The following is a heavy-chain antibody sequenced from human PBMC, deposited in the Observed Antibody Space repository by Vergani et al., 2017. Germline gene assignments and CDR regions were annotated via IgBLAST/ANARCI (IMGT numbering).Heavy chain of an antibody. CDR3: AKELTTVTIPNYFDY. Sequence: QVPLVESGGGVVQPGGSLRLSCAASGFTFNIYGMHWVRQAPGKGLELVAFIRYDGSDKYYADSVKGRFPISRDNSMNTLYLQMNSLRDDDTAVYYCAKELTTVTIPNYFDYWGQGTLVTVSS. D-gene: IGHD4-17*01. CDR2: IRYDGSDK. CDR1: GFTFNIYG. V-gene: IGHV3-30*02. J-gene: IGHJ4*02.